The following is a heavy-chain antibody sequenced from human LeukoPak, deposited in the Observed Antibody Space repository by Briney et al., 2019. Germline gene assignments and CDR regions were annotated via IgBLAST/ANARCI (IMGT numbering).Heavy chain of an antibody. D-gene: IGHD3-9*01. CDR1: GFTFSSYG. CDR2: IRYDGSNK. V-gene: IGHV3-30*02. Sequence: GGSLRLSCAASGFTFSSYGMHWVRQAPGKGLEWVAFIRYDGSNKYYADSVKGRFTISRDNSKNTLYLQMNSLRAEDTAVYYCAKDQGHYDILTGYYLDYWGQGTLVTVSS. J-gene: IGHJ4*02. CDR3: AKDQGHYDILTGYYLDY.